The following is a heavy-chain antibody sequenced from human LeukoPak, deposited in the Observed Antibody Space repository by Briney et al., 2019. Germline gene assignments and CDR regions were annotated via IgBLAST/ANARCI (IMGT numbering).Heavy chain of an antibody. J-gene: IGHJ4*02. D-gene: IGHD5-18*01. CDR2: INKDGTEK. CDR1: QLTFSSYC. Sequence: GGSLRLSCAAYQLTFSSYCMTWVRHGPGKGLEWVATINKDGTEKYYVDSVKVRFTISRDNSKNTLFLQMNSLRAEDTAVYSCARDKTRGLGYSYSKSGNYFDYWGQGTLVTVSS. V-gene: IGHV3-7*01. CDR3: ARDKTRGLGYSYSKSGNYFDY.